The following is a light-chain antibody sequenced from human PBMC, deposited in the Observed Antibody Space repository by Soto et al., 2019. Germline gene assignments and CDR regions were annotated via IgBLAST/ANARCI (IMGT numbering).Light chain of an antibody. CDR1: LSVSRK. CDR2: DAS. J-gene: IGKJ5*01. CDR3: QQRSNWHSIT. Sequence: EILMTQSPSTLAVSPGERATLSCRASLSVSRKLAWYQQKPGQAPRLLIYDASNRATGIPARFSGSGSGTDFTLTISSLEHEDFAVYYCQQRSNWHSITFGQGTRLEIK. V-gene: IGKV3D-11*02.